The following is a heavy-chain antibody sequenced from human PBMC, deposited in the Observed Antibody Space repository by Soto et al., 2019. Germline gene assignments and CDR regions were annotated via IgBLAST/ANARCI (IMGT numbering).Heavy chain of an antibody. V-gene: IGHV3-23*01. CDR2: ISGSGGST. J-gene: IGHJ6*02. CDR3: AKKRTYYYDSSGYYYYYGMDV. CDR1: GFTFSSYA. Sequence: GESLKISCAASGFTFSSYAMSWVRQAPGKGLEWVSAISGSGGSTYYADSVKGRFTISRDNSKNTLYLQMNSLRAEDTAVYYCAKKRTYYYDSSGYYYYYGMDVWGQGTTVTVSS. D-gene: IGHD3-22*01.